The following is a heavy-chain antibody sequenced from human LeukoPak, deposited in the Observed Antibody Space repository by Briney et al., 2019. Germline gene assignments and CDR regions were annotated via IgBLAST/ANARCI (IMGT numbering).Heavy chain of an antibody. D-gene: IGHD1-14*01. CDR1: GFTFSSYG. V-gene: IGHV3-30*18. CDR3: AKDLTGTTGGDD. J-gene: IGHJ4*02. Sequence: GRSLRLSCAASGFTFSSYGMHWVRQAPGKGLEWVAVISYDGSNKYYADSVKGRFTISRDNSKNTLYLQMNSLRAEDTAVYYCAKDLTGTTGGDDWGQGTLVTVSS. CDR2: ISYDGSNK.